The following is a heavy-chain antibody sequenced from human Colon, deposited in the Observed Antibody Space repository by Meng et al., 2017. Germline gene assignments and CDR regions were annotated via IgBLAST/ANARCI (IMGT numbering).Heavy chain of an antibody. CDR3: ARDLHSGSYTDY. CDR1: GFTFDDYG. Sequence: GGSLRLSCAASGFTFDDYGMSWVRQAPGKGLEWVSSINWNGGSTGYADSVKGRFTISRDNAKNSLYLQMNSLGAEDTALYYCARDLHSGSYTDYWGQGTLVTVSS. J-gene: IGHJ4*02. CDR2: INWNGGST. V-gene: IGHV3-20*04. D-gene: IGHD1-26*01.